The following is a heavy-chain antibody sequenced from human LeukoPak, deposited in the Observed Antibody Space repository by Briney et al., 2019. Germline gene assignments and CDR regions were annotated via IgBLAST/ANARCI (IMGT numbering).Heavy chain of an antibody. CDR3: AKDANYLRSSGYLVPIDF. Sequence: GESRRLSCAASGFTFSRNAMNWVRQAPGKGLEWVAAICSNGLGTYYTDSVKGRFNISRDSSRNTLYLQMNSLRIEDTAFYYCAKDANYLRSSGYLVPIDFWGQGTLVTVSS. D-gene: IGHD3-22*01. V-gene: IGHV3-23*05. CDR2: ICSNGLGT. CDR1: GFTFSRNA. J-gene: IGHJ4*02.